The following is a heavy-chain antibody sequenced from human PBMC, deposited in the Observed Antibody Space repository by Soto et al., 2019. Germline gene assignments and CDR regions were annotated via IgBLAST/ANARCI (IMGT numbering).Heavy chain of an antibody. CDR3: ASATSIAVAGKET. Sequence: QVQLVQSGGEVKKPGASVKVSCKASGDTVTKYGISWVRQAPGQGLERLGWISFYNGHTNYALKFQDRITFTTDTSTNTASMELRSLTSDDTAVYYCASATSIAVAGKETWGQGTLVTVSS. V-gene: IGHV1-18*01. J-gene: IGHJ4*02. D-gene: IGHD6-19*01. CDR1: GDTVTKYG. CDR2: ISFYNGHT.